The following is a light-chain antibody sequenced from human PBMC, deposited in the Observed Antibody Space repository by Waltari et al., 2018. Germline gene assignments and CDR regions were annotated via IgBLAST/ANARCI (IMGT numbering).Light chain of an antibody. CDR3: QQYYSTPRT. CDR2: WAS. CDR1: QSVLYSSNNKNY. Sequence: DIVMTQSPDSLAVSLGERATINCKSSQSVLYSSNNKNYLACYQQKPGQPPKLLIYWASTRESGVPDRFSGSGSGTDFTLTISSLQAEDVAVYYCQQYYSTPRTFGGGTKVEIK. J-gene: IGKJ4*01. V-gene: IGKV4-1*01.